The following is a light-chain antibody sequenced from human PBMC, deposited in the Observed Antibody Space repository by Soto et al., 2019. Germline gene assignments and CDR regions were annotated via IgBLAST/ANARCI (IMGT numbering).Light chain of an antibody. CDR3: SSYAGSKGV. CDR2: EVS. Sequence: QSALTQPPSASGSPGLSVTISCTGTSSDVGGYNYVSWYQQHPGKAPTLMIYEVSKRPSGVPDRFSGSKSGNTASLTVSGLQAEDEADYYCSSYAGSKGVFGGGTKVTVL. V-gene: IGLV2-8*01. CDR1: SSDVGGYNY. J-gene: IGLJ2*01.